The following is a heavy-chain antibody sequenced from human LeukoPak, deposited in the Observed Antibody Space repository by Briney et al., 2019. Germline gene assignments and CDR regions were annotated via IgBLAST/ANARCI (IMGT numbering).Heavy chain of an antibody. Sequence: ASVKVSCKASGYTFTSYDINWVRQATGQGLEWMGWMNPNSGNTGYAQKFQGRVTMTRNTSISTAYMELNSLRAEDTAVYYCAKDLSEFSYSSGWLNWFDPWGQGTLVTVSS. CDR3: AKDLSEFSYSSGWLNWFDP. CDR1: GYTFTSYD. CDR2: MNPNSGNT. V-gene: IGHV1-8*01. D-gene: IGHD6-19*01. J-gene: IGHJ5*02.